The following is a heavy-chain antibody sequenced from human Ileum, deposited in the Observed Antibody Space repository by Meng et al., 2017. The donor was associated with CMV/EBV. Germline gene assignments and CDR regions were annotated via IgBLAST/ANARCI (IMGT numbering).Heavy chain of an antibody. V-gene: IGHV4-4*07. CDR1: GGSRGSYY. J-gene: IGHJ4*02. Sequence: QGWRQEAGPWSVKSADTLSPTGTSSGGSRGSYYWSWIRQPAGKGLEWIGRIYTSGSSNYNSSLKSRVTMSVDTSKNQFSMKLNSVTAADTAVYYCAREGPTDWGRALDYWGQGTLVTVSS. CDR2: IYTSGSS. D-gene: IGHD7-27*01. CDR3: AREGPTDWGRALDY.